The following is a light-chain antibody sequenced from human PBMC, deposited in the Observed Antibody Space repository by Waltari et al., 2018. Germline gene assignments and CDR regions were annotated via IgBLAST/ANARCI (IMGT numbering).Light chain of an antibody. CDR1: SSTTGSNY. Sequence: QSVLTQPPSASETPGQRVTISCSGSSSTTGSNYVFWYQQLPGTAPKLLIYRHNPRPSGVPDRFSGSKSGTSASLAISGLRSEDEADYYCAAWDDSLSAGVFGGGTKLTVL. CDR2: RHN. J-gene: IGLJ3*02. V-gene: IGLV1-47*01. CDR3: AAWDDSLSAGV.